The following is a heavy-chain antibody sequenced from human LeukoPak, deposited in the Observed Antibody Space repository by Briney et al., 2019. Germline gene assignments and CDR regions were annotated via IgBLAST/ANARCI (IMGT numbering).Heavy chain of an antibody. Sequence: GGSLRLSCAASGFTVSSNYMSWVRQAPGKGLEWVSVIYSGGSTYYADSVKGRFTTSRDNSKNTLYLQMNSLRVEDTAIYYCAKAPPGYSTYALPANWGQGTLVTVSS. CDR3: AKAPPGYSTYALPAN. CDR2: IYSGGST. V-gene: IGHV3-53*01. CDR1: GFTVSSNY. D-gene: IGHD5-12*01. J-gene: IGHJ4*02.